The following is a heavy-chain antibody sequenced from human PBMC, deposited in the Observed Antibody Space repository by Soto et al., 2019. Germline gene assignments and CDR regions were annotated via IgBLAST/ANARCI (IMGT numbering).Heavy chain of an antibody. CDR3: ARDYYGDYFFDY. CDR1: GFTFSSYS. CDR2: ISSSSSTI. V-gene: IGHV3-48*02. D-gene: IGHD4-17*01. J-gene: IGHJ4*02. Sequence: GGSLRLSCAASGFTFSSYSMNWVRQAPGKGLEWVSYISSSSSTIYYADSVQGRFTISRDFAKNSLYLQMNSLRDEDTAVYYCARDYYGDYFFDYWGQGTLVTVSS.